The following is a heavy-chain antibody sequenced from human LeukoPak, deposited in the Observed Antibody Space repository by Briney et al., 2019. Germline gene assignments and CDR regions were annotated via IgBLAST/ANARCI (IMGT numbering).Heavy chain of an antibody. D-gene: IGHD3-9*01. J-gene: IGHJ4*02. V-gene: IGHV7-4-1*02. CDR1: GYTLTELS. CDR3: ARDWQRYDILTGPAPDY. CDR2: INTNTGNP. Sequence: ASVKGSCKVSGYTLTELSMHWVRQAPGQGLEWMGWINTNTGNPTYAQGFTGRFVFSLDTSVSTAYLQISSLKAEDTAVYYCARDWQRYDILTGPAPDYWGQGTLVTVSS.